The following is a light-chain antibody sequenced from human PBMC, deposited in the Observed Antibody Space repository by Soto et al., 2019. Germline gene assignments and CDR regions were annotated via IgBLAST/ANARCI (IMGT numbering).Light chain of an antibody. CDR2: DVS. CDR1: SSDVGGYNY. CDR3: SSYTSSSTLYVV. Sequence: QSALTQPASVSGSPGQSITISCTGTSSDVGGYNYVSWYQQHPGKAPKLMIYDVSNRPSGVSNRFSDSKSGNTASLTISGLQAEDEADYYCSSYTSSSTLYVVFGGATKLTLL. V-gene: IGLV2-14*01. J-gene: IGLJ2*01.